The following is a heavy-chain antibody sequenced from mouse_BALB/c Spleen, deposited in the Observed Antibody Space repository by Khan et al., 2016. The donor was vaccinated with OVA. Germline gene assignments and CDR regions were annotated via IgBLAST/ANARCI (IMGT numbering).Heavy chain of an antibody. CDR1: GYSITSDYA. CDR2: ISYIGST. V-gene: IGHV3-2*02. CDR3: ARSIMAN. J-gene: IGHJ2*01. Sequence: VQLKESGPGLVKPSQSLSLTCTVTGYSITSDYAWNWIRQFPGNKLEWMGYISYIGSTSYNPSLKSRISITRDTSKNQFFLQLNSVTTEDTATYYCARSIMANWGQGTTLTVSS.